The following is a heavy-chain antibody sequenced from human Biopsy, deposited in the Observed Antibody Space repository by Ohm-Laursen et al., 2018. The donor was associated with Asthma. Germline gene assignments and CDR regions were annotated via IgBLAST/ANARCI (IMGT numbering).Heavy chain of an antibody. J-gene: IGHJ4*02. D-gene: IGHD2-2*01. CDR3: ARKAGSCISRTCYSLDF. CDR1: GGTLNTYV. CDR2: IISVFGTT. V-gene: IGHV1-69*13. Sequence: GASVKVSCKSLGGTLNTYVIGWVRQAPGQGLEWMGGIISVFGTTTYPQKFQDRVTITADDSTSTVYMELSSLRSEDTAVYYCARKAGSCISRTCYSLDFWGQGTLVSVSS.